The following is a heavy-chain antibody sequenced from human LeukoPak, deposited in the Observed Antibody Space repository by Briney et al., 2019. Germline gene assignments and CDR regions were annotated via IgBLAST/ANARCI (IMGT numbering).Heavy chain of an antibody. V-gene: IGHV4-59*01. Sequence: SETLSLTCTVSGGSISSYYWSWIRQPPGKGLEWSGYIYYSGSTNYNPSLKSRVTISSDTSKNQISLKLTSVTTADTAVYYCASAGGVKTAALDLDYWGQGTMVTVSS. CDR1: GGSISSYY. CDR2: IYYSGST. D-gene: IGHD6-25*01. J-gene: IGHJ4*02. CDR3: ASAGGVKTAALDLDY.